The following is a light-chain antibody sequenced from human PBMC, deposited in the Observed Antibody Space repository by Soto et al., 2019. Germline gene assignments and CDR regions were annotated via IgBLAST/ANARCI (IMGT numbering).Light chain of an antibody. J-gene: IGLJ2*01. CDR1: TSNIGSNA. CDR3: ATWDASLNVWI. V-gene: IGLV1-44*01. Sequence: QSVLTQPPSASAPPGQRVTISCSGSTSNIGSNAVNWYQQLPGTAPKLLIYSNTQRPSGVPDRITGSKSGTSASLAISGLQSEDESTYYCATWDASLNVWIFGGGTKVTVL. CDR2: SNT.